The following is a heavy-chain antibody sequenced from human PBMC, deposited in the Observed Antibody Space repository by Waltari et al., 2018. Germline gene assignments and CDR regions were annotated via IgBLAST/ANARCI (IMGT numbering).Heavy chain of an antibody. J-gene: IGHJ3*02. D-gene: IGHD6-13*01. CDR1: GFTFSSYA. CDR3: AKDRVSAPDAFDI. CDR2: ISGSGGST. V-gene: IGHV3-23*01. Sequence: EVQLLESGGGLVQPGGSLRLSCAASGFTFSSYAMSWVRQAPGKGLGWVSAISGSGGSTYYADSVKGRFTISRDNSKNTLYLQMNSLRAEDTAVYYCAKDRVSAPDAFDIWGQGTMVTVSS.